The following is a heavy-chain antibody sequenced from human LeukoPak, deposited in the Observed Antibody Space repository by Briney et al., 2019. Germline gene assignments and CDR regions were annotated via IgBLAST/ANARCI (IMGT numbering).Heavy chain of an antibody. D-gene: IGHD6-19*01. CDR1: GFTFSDYW. J-gene: IGHJ4*02. CDR2: IKPDGSAA. CDR3: ATHSDWRFDF. V-gene: IGHV3-7*01. Sequence: GGSLRLSCAASGFTFSDYWMSWVRQAPGKGLEWLASIKPDGSAAIYVDSMKGRFTISRDNAKNSLYLQMNSLTVEDTAVYYCATHSDWRFDFWGQGTLVTVSS.